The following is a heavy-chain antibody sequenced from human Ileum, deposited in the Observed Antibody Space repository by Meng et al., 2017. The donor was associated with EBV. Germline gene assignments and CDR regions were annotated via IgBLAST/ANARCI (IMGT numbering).Heavy chain of an antibody. CDR2: IDQSGYT. J-gene: IGHJ5*02. V-gene: IGHV4-34*01. CDR1: GGSFNDYY. Sequence: VRLQQWRTGLLKPSETLSLTCAVYGGSFNDYYWTWLRQPPGKGLEWIGEIDQSGYTKFNPSLSSRATISRDTSNSQFSLRLNSVTAADTALYYCARYGRCNGNSFYCFDPWGQGTLVNVAS. D-gene: IGHD4-23*01. CDR3: ARYGRCNGNSFYCFDP.